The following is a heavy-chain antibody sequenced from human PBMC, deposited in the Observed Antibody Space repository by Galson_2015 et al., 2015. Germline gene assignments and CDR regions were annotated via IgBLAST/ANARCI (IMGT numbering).Heavy chain of an antibody. CDR2: ISWNSGTK. V-gene: IGHV3-9*01. CDR1: EFKFADYG. CDR3: AKDSLKLATYYMDV. Sequence: SLRLSCAASEFKFADYGMHWVRQGPGKGLEWVSGISWNSGTKNYADSVKGRFPLSRDNAKKSLYLQMYSLRVEDTAIYFCAKDSLKLATYYMDVWGKGPRSPSP. J-gene: IGHJ6*03. D-gene: IGHD3-3*02.